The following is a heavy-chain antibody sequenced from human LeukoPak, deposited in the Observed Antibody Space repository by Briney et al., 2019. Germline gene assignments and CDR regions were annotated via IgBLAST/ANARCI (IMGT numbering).Heavy chain of an antibody. D-gene: IGHD4-23*01. CDR3: ARAAVVTRGPGVFDI. CDR1: VFTFSDYY. V-gene: IGHV3-11*06. CDR2: ISSSSSYT. J-gene: IGHJ3*02. Sequence: GGSLRLSCAASVFTFSDYYMIWIRQAPGKGLEWGSYISSSSSYTNYADSVKGRFTISRDNAKNSLYLQMNSLRAEDTAVYYCARAAVVTRGPGVFDIWGQGTMVPVSS.